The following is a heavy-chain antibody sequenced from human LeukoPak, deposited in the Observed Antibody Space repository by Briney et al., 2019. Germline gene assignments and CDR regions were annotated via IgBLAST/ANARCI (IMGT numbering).Heavy chain of an antibody. CDR2: ITSSSGYM. D-gene: IGHD2-21*01. J-gene: IGHJ4*02. CDR3: ARFAYCGGRCYYFDY. CDR1: GFTFSTSN. V-gene: IGHV3-21*01. Sequence: PGGSLRLSCAASGFTFSTSNMNWVRQAPGKGLEWVSSITSSSGYMYYADSLKGRFTISRDNAKNSLYLQMDSLRAEDTAVYYCARFAYCGGRCYYFDYWGQGTLVTVSS.